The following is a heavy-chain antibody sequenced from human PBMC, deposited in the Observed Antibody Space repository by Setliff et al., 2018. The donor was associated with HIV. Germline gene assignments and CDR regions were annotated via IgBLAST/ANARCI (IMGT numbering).Heavy chain of an antibody. CDR1: GGTFSGHY. J-gene: IGHJ6*03. CDR2: IHPSGNT. D-gene: IGHD2-2*01. CDR3: ARAGCSSTSCYSLGYYYMDV. Sequence: SETLSLTCAVYGGTFSGHYWSWIRQPPGQGLDWIGEIHPSGNTYYNPSLQSRVTISVDTSKNQFSLNLSSVTAADTAVYYCARAGCSSTSCYSLGYYYMDVWGKGTTVTVSS. V-gene: IGHV4-34*01.